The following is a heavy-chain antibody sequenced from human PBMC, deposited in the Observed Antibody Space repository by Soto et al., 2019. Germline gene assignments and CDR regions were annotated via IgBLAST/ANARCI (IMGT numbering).Heavy chain of an antibody. CDR2: IYYIGST. CDR3: ARLGGYCTTSCYGYYAMDV. Sequence: SETLSLTCTVSGGSISSYYGGWFRQPPGKGLEWIGYIYYIGSTTYHPSFKSRVTISVDTSKNQFSLNLTSVTAADTAVYYCARLGGYCTTSCYGYYAMDVWGQGTTVTVS. D-gene: IGHD2-8*01. J-gene: IGHJ6*02. CDR1: GGSISSYY. V-gene: IGHV4-59*08.